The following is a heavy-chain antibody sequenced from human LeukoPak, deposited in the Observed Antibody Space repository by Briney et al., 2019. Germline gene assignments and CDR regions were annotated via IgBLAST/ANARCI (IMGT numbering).Heavy chain of an antibody. V-gene: IGHV3-66*01. CDR1: GFTVSSNY. Sequence: GGSLRLSCAASGFTVSSNYMSWVRQAPGKGLEWVSVIYSGGSTYYADSVKGRFTISRDNSKNTLYLQMNSLRAEDTAVYYCARDHYGDYYFDYWGQGTLVTVSS. CDR2: IYSGGST. J-gene: IGHJ4*02. D-gene: IGHD4-17*01. CDR3: ARDHYGDYYFDY.